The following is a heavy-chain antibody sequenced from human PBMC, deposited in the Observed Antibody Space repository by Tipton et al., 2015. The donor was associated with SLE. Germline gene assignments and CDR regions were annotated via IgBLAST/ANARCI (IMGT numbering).Heavy chain of an antibody. D-gene: IGHD2-15*01. CDR3: ARDARYSDFTCFDR. J-gene: IGHJ5*02. Sequence: LRLSCTVSGASINSYYWSWIRQFPGKGLEWIGLIYYTGSAIYNPSLKSRVTMSIDTSKMQFSLKLNSVTAADTAVYYCARDARYSDFTCFDRWGRGTLVTVSS. V-gene: IGHV4-59*13. CDR2: IYYTGSA. CDR1: GASINSYY.